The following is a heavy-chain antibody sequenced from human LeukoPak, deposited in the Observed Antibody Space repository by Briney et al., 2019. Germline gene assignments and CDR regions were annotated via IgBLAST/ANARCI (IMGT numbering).Heavy chain of an antibody. CDR3: ARYQLLEKDWFDP. D-gene: IGHD2-2*01. V-gene: IGHV1-18*01. CDR2: ISPYNANT. J-gene: IGHJ5*02. Sequence: ASVKVSCEASGYTFTSHGISWVRQAPGQGLEWMGWISPYNANTNYAQKFQGRVTMTTDTSTSTAYMELRSLRSDDTAVYFCARYQLLEKDWFDPWGQGTLVTVSS. CDR1: GYTFTSHG.